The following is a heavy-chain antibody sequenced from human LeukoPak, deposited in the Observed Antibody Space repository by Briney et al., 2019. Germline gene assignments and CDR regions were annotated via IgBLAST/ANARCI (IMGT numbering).Heavy chain of an antibody. V-gene: IGHV4-34*01. CDR3: ARLAVAKAHDY. J-gene: IGHJ4*02. D-gene: IGHD6-19*01. Sequence: SETLSLTCAVYGGSFSGYYWSWIRQPPGKGLEWIGEINHSGSTNYNPSLKSRVTISVDTSKNQFSLKLSSVTAADTAVYYCARLAVAKAHDYWGQGTLVTVSS. CDR1: GGSFSGYY. CDR2: INHSGST.